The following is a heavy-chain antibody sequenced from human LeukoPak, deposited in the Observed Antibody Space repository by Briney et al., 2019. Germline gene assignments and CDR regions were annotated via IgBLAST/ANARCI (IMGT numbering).Heavy chain of an antibody. J-gene: IGHJ4*02. CDR3: ARMSVRRYGGYFDY. Sequence: SETLSLTCTVSGDSISSGGYHWSWIRQHPGKGLGWIGYIYYSGSTYYNPSLKSRVTISVDTSKNQFSLRLRSVSAADTAMYYCARMSVRRYGGYFDYWGQGTLVTVSS. V-gene: IGHV4-31*03. CDR1: GDSISSGGYH. D-gene: IGHD3-9*01. CDR2: IYYSGST.